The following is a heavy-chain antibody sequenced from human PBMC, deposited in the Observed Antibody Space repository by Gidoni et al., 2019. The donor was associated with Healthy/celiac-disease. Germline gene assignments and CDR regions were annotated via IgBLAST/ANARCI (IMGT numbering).Heavy chain of an antibody. J-gene: IGHJ4*02. Sequence: DDYGMSWVRQAPGKGLEWVSGINWNGGSTGYADSVKGRFTISRDNAKNSLYLQMNSLRAEDTALYYCARDAGCSGGSCYLDYWGQGTLVTVSS. D-gene: IGHD2-15*01. CDR2: INWNGGST. V-gene: IGHV3-20*03. CDR1: DDYG. CDR3: ARDAGCSGGSCYLDY.